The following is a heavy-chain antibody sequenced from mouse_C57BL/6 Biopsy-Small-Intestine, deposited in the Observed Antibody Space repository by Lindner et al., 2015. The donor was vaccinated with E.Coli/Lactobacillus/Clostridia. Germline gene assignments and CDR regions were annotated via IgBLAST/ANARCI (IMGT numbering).Heavy chain of an antibody. CDR3: ARVTISCYNCPFDY. CDR2: INPTGGTPT. Sequence: SVKVSCKASGYNFNNYHVHWVRQAPGQGPEWMGTINPTGGTPTIYAQKFEGRVTMTTDTSTSTVHMELSRLISEDTAVYYCARVTISCYNCPFDYWGQGTLVTVSS. V-gene: IGHV1S12*01. CDR1: GYNFNNYH. J-gene: IGHJ4*01. D-gene: IGHD1-3*01.